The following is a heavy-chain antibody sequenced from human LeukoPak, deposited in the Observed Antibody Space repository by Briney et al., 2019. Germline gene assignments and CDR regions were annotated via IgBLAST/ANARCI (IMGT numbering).Heavy chain of an antibody. D-gene: IGHD6-13*01. CDR3: AGLAAAGVYYYYYYGMDV. V-gene: IGHV3-7*01. Sequence: PGGSLRVSCAASGFTFSSYWMSWVRQAPGNGLEWVANIKQDGSEKYYVDSVKGRFTISRDNAKNSLYLQMNSLRAEDTAVYYCAGLAAAGVYYYYYYGMDVWGQGTTVTVSS. J-gene: IGHJ6*02. CDR2: IKQDGSEK. CDR1: GFTFSSYW.